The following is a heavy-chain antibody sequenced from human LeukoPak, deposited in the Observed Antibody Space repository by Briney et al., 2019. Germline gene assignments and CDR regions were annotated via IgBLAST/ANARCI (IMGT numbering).Heavy chain of an antibody. J-gene: IGHJ5*02. CDR3: AREIRRHTAMATYNGFDP. CDR1: GGTVSSYA. Sequence: ASVKVSCKASGGTVSSYAISWVRQAPGQGLEWMGGIIPIFGTANYAQKFQGRVTITADESTSTAYMELSSLRSKDTAVYYCAREIRRHTAMATYNGFDPWGQGTLVTVSS. D-gene: IGHD5-18*01. CDR2: IIPIFGTA. V-gene: IGHV1-69*13.